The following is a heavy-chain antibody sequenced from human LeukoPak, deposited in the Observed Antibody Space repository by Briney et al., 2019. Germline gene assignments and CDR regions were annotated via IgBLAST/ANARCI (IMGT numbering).Heavy chain of an antibody. Sequence: SETLSLTCTVSGGSMSSYYWSWIRQPPGKGLEWIAYIHYSGTTNYNPSLKSRVTISIDTSKKQFSLKVSSVTAADTAVYYCARGAGWYNYWGQGTLVTVSS. J-gene: IGHJ4*02. CDR1: GGSMSSYY. D-gene: IGHD6-19*01. CDR2: IHYSGTT. CDR3: ARGAGWYNY. V-gene: IGHV4-59*01.